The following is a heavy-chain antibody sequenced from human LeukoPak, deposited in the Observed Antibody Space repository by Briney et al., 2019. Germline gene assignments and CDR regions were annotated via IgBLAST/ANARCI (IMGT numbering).Heavy chain of an antibody. Sequence: GGSLRLSCAASGFTFSNYRMHCLRQGPGKGLECVAVIGHGGKNKYCADSVKGRYTISRDNSKNTLYLQMSRLRAEDTAVYYCARDRGSDDPIDCWGQGTLVTVSS. V-gene: IGHV3-33*01. CDR3: ARDRGSDDPIDC. J-gene: IGHJ4*02. CDR2: IGHGGKNK. D-gene: IGHD2-15*01. CDR1: GFTFSNYR.